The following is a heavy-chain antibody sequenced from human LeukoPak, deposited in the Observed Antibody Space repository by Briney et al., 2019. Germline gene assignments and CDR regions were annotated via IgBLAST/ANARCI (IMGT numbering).Heavy chain of an antibody. V-gene: IGHV1-69*05. Sequence: ASVKLSCNASGCTFSSYAISWVRQAPGQGLEWMGSSIPIFGTANYAQKFQGRVTITTDESTSTAYMELSSLRSEDTAVYYCARDGPYYYDSSGFDYWGQGTLVTVSS. J-gene: IGHJ4*02. CDR3: ARDGPYYYDSSGFDY. D-gene: IGHD3-22*01. CDR2: SIPIFGTA. CDR1: GCTFSSYA.